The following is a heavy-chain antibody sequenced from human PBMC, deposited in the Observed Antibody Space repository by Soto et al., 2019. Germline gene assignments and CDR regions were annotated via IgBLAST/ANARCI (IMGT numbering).Heavy chain of an antibody. CDR3: AKDDGSSTSCPLEFWYFDL. Sequence: EVQLLESGGGLVQPGGSLRLSCAASGFTFSSYAMSWVRQAPGKGLEWVSAISGSGGSTYYADSVKGRFTISRDNSKNKPSLQINSLRAEATAVYYCAKDDGSSTSCPLEFWYFDLWGRGTLVTVSS. J-gene: IGHJ2*01. V-gene: IGHV3-23*01. D-gene: IGHD2-2*01. CDR2: ISGSGGST. CDR1: GFTFSSYA.